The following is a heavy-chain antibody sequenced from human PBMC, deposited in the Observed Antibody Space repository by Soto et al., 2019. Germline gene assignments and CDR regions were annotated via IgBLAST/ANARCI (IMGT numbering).Heavy chain of an antibody. CDR2: INADGSST. V-gene: IGHV3-74*01. CDR1: GFIFENSW. CDR3: ARDPDTPVCKDX. J-gene: IGHJ6*04. Sequence: PGGSLRLSRVTSGFIFENSWINWAPPGPGKGLVWVSRINADGSSTSYVDSVKGRFTISRDNAENTVYLQMNSLRAEDTAIYYCARDPDTPVCKDXWGIGTTVTVSS.